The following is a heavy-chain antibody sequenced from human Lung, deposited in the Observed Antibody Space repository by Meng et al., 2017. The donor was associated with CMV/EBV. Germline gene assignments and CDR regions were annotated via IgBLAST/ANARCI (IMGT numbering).Heavy chain of an antibody. Sequence: GESLKISCAASGFSFSSYGMQWVRQAPGKGLEWVTFIRYDGNKKYYVDSVKGRFTISRDNSKNMLYLQMNSLRAEDTAVYYCAKDDSAYFDFRSGYSTPPDYWXQRTLVTVSS. J-gene: IGHJ4*02. CDR3: AKDDSAYFDFRSGYSTPPDY. V-gene: IGHV3-30*02. CDR1: GFSFSSYG. CDR2: IRYDGNKK. D-gene: IGHD3-3*01.